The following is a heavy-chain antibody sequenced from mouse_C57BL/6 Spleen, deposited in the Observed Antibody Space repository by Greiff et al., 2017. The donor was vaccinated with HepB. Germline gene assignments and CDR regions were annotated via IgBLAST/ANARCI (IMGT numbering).Heavy chain of an antibody. CDR2: IWSGGST. V-gene: IGHV2-2*01. CDR1: GFSLTSYG. D-gene: IGHD1-1*01. Sequence: QVQLQQSGPGLVQPSQSLSITCTVSGFSLTSYGVHWVRQSPGKGLEWLGVIWSGGSTDYNAAFIYRLSISKDNSNSKVFFKMNSLQADDTAIYYCARYYYGSSYGYFDVWGTGTTVTVSS. CDR3: ARYYYGSSYGYFDV. J-gene: IGHJ1*03.